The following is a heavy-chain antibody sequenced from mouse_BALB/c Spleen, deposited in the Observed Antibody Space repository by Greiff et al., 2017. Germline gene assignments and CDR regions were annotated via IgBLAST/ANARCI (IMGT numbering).Heavy chain of an antibody. D-gene: IGHD1-1*02. CDR3: ARASYGQGSAWFAY. J-gene: IGHJ3*01. CDR2: IDPANGNT. Sequence: VQLKQSGAELVKPGASVKLSCTASGFNIKDTYMHWVKQRPEQGLEWIGRIDPANGNTKYDPKFQGKATITADTSSNTAYLQLSSLTSEDTAVYYCARASYGQGSAWFAYWGQGTLVTVSA. CDR1: GFNIKDTY. V-gene: IGHV14-3*02.